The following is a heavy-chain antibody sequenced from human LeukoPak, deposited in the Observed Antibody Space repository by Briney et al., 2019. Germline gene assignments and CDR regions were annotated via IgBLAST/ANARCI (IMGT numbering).Heavy chain of an antibody. CDR3: ARRDTAMEEYYFDY. J-gene: IGHJ4*02. CDR1: GYTFTSYA. CDR2: INTNTGNP. Sequence: GASVKVSCKASGYTFTSYAMNWVRQAPGQGLEWMGWINTNTGNPTYAQGFTGRFVFSLDTSVSTAYLQISSLKAEDTAVYYCARRDTAMEEYYFDYWGQGTLVTVSS. D-gene: IGHD5-18*01. V-gene: IGHV7-4-1*02.